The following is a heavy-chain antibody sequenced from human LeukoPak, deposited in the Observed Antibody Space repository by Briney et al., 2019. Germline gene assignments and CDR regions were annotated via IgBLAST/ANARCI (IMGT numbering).Heavy chain of an antibody. D-gene: IGHD3-9*01. V-gene: IGHV3-48*03. J-gene: IGHJ4*02. CDR3: ARDLRYFGLDY. Sequence: GGSLRLSCAASGFTFSSYEMNWVRQAPGKGLEWVSYISSSGSTIYCADSVKGRFTISRDNAKNSLYLQMNSLRAEDTAVYYCARDLRYFGLDYWGQGTLVTVSS. CDR1: GFTFSSYE. CDR2: ISSSGSTI.